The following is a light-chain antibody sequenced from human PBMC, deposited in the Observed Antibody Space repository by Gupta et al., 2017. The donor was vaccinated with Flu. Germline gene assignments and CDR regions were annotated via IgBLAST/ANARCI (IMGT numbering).Light chain of an antibody. CDR1: QSVSSSY. CDR2: GAS. J-gene: IGKJ2*01. CDR3: QQDGTSRT. V-gene: IGKV3-20*01. Sequence: PGTLSLSPGERAALSCRASQSVSSSYLAWYQQRPGQAPRLLIYGASSRATGTPDRFSGSGSGTDFTLTISRREPEDFAVYYCQQDGTSRTFGQGTKLEIK.